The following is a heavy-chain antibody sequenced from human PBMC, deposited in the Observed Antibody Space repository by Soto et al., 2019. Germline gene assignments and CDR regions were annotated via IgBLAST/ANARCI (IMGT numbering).Heavy chain of an antibody. CDR1: GYTFTSYG. D-gene: IGHD4-17*01. V-gene: IGHV1-18*04. Sequence: QVQLVQSGAEVKKPGASVKVSCKASGYTFTSYGISWVRQAPGQGLEWMGWISAYNGNTNDAQKLQGRVTMTTDTSTSTAYMELRSLRSDDTAVYYCARVSNLYGDYHEMLDYWGQGTLVTVSS. J-gene: IGHJ4*02. CDR3: ARVSNLYGDYHEMLDY. CDR2: ISAYNGNT.